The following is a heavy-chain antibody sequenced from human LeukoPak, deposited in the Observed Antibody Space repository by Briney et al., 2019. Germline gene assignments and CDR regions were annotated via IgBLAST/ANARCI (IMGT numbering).Heavy chain of an antibody. CDR2: IWYDGSNK. J-gene: IGHJ4*02. D-gene: IGHD6-13*01. CDR1: GFTFSTYG. V-gene: IGHV3-33*01. CDR3: ARDDVEYPSTWYKGIFDY. Sequence: PGSSLRLSFAASGFTFSTYGMHWVGQAPGKGLEGVAVIWYDGSNKYYAASVKSRFTISRDNSKNTLYLQMTSMRAEDTAVYYCARDDVEYPSTWYKGIFDYWGEGSLVTLSS.